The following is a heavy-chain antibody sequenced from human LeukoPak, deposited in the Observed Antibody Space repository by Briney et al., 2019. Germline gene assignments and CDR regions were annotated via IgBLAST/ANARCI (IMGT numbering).Heavy chain of an antibody. CDR2: ISSSGRTI. CDR3: ARRGTTYCTVDSCHPNWFDP. Sequence: GGSLRLSCAASGFTFSSYEMNWVRQAPGKGLEWVSYISSSGRTIYYADSVKGRHTISRDNAKNSVYLLMNSLRAEDTAVYYCARRGTTYCTVDSCHPNWFDPWGQGTLVTVSS. V-gene: IGHV3-48*03. CDR1: GFTFSSYE. J-gene: IGHJ5*02. D-gene: IGHD2-15*01.